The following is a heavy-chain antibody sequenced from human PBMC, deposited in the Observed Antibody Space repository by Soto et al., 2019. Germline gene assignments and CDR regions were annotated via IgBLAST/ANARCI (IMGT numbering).Heavy chain of an antibody. CDR3: AKDSIGYYYYGMDV. CDR2: ISYDGSNK. CDR1: GFTFSSYG. J-gene: IGHJ6*02. Sequence: LRLSCAASGFTFSSYGMHWVRQAPGKGLEWVAVISYDGSNKYYADSVKGRFTISRDNSKNTLYLQMNSLRAEDTAVYYCAKDSIGYYYYGMDVWGQGTTVTVSS. V-gene: IGHV3-30*18.